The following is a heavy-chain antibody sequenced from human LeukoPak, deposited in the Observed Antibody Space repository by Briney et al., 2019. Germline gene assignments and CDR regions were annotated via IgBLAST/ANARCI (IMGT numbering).Heavy chain of an antibody. Sequence: GGSLRLSCAASGFTFSSYEMNWVRQAPGKGLEWVSYISSSGSTIYYADSVKGRSTISRDNAKNSLYLQMNSLRAEDTAVYYCARDSGKFYFDYWGQGTLVTVSS. J-gene: IGHJ4*02. CDR1: GFTFSSYE. CDR3: ARDSGKFYFDY. V-gene: IGHV3-48*03. CDR2: ISSSGSTI.